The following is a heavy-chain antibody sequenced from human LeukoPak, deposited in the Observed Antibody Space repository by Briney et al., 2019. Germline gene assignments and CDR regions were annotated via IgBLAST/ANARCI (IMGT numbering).Heavy chain of an antibody. CDR1: GYTFTSYG. CDR2: ISAYNGNT. Sequence: ASVEVSCKASGYTFTSYGISWVRQAPGQGLEWMGWISAYNGNTNHAQKLQGRVTMTTDTSTSTAYMELRSLRSDDTAVYYCARDGLGKRYYYGSGSYPSEAEYYYYMDVWGKGTTVTISS. V-gene: IGHV1-18*01. J-gene: IGHJ6*03. CDR3: ARDGLGKRYYYGSGSYPSEAEYYYYMDV. D-gene: IGHD3-10*01.